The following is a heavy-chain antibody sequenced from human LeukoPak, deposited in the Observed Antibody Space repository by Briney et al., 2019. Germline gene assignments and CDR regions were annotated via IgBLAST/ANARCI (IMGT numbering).Heavy chain of an antibody. CDR2: ISWNSGSI. J-gene: IGHJ3*02. CDR3: AKDLGYCSSTSCSDAFDI. CDR1: EFTFDDYA. V-gene: IGHV3-9*01. D-gene: IGHD2-2*01. Sequence: PGGSLRLSCAASEFTFDDYAMHLVRQAPGKGLEWVLGISWNSGSIGYADSVKGRFTISRDNAKNSLYLQMNSLRAEDTALYYCAKDLGYCSSTSCSDAFDIWGQGTMVTVSS.